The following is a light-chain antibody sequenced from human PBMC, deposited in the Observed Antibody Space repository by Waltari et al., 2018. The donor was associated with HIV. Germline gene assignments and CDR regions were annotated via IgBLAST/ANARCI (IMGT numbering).Light chain of an antibody. V-gene: IGLV1-47*01. Sequence: QSVVTQPPSASGTPGQRVTISCSGNTSNIGSNYVFWYQHLPGTAPKLLIHRNDQRPSGVPDRFSGSTSGTSASLAISGLRSEDEAEYYCVTWDDSLRGVVFGGGTKVAVL. CDR1: TSNIGSNY. J-gene: IGLJ2*01. CDR3: VTWDDSLRGVV. CDR2: RND.